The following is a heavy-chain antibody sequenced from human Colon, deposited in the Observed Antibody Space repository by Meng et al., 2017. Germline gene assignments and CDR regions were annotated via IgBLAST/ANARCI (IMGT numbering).Heavy chain of an antibody. D-gene: IGHD3-16*01. CDR1: GDSVTTTFSS. V-gene: IGHV4-30-2*06. J-gene: IGHJ4*02. CDR3: ARGYRGSTYFAY. Sequence: QLQLQDSGSGLVKPSQTLSLTCTVSGDSVTTTFSSWSWMRQSPGKGLVWIGNIYDNGYTYYSPSLRSRVTISVDRSNNQFSLNLNSVTAADTAVYFCARGYRGSTYFAYWGQGILVTVSS. CDR2: IYDNGYT.